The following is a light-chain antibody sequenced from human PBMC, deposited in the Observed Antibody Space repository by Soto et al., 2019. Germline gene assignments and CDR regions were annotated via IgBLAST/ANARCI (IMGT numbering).Light chain of an antibody. CDR1: QGIRTY. Sequence: DIQLTQSPSFLSASVGDRVTITCRASQGIRTYLAWYQQKPGKAPNLLVYAASTLQSGVPSRFSGSGSGTEFTLTISSLQPEDFASYYCQQLNSYPLTFGGGTQVEI. CDR2: AAS. V-gene: IGKV1-9*01. J-gene: IGKJ4*01. CDR3: QQLNSYPLT.